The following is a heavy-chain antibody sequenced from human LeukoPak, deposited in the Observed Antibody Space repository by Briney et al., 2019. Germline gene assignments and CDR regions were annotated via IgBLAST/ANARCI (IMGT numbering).Heavy chain of an antibody. CDR1: GFSFRDYP. D-gene: IGHD3-16*01. CDR2: ISAGADVI. V-gene: IGHV3-23*01. Sequence: GGSLRLSCEAAGFSFRDYPMGWVRRASGKRLEWVSGISAGADVIFYADPVKGRFTISRDNSKNTLYLQMNSLRAEDTAVYYCAKVWGVDSGPFDYWGQGTLVTVSS. J-gene: IGHJ4*02. CDR3: AKVWGVDSGPFDY.